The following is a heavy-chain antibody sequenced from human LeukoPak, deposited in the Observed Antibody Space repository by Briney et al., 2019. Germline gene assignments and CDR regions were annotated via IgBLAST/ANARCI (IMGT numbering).Heavy chain of an antibody. CDR2: ISYDGSNK. Sequence: GGSLRLSCAASGFTFSSYAIHWVRQAPGKGLEWVAVISYDGSNKYYADSVKGRFTISRDNSKNTLNLQMDSLRAEDTAVYYCATSTLAAARTFGYSFDYWGQGTLVTVSS. CDR3: ATSTLAAARTFGYSFDY. CDR1: GFTFSSYA. D-gene: IGHD6-13*01. V-gene: IGHV3-30-3*01. J-gene: IGHJ4*02.